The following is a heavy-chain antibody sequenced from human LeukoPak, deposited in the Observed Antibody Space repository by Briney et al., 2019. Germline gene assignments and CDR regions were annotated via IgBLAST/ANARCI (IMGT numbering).Heavy chain of an antibody. CDR3: ARVRSPRRLYYFDY. D-gene: IGHD2-15*01. V-gene: IGHV4-34*01. CDR2: INHSGST. CDR1: GFTFSNYE. J-gene: IGHJ4*02. Sequence: PGGSLRLSCAASGFTFSNYEMNWVRQAPGKGLEWIGEINHSGSTNYNPSLKSRVTISVDTSKNQFSLKLSSVTAADTAVYYCARVRSPRRLYYFDYWGQGTLVTVSS.